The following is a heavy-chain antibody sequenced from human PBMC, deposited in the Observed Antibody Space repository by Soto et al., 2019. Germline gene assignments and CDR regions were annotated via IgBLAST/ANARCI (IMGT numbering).Heavy chain of an antibody. V-gene: IGHV1-8*01. Sequence: GASVKVSCKASGYTFTSYDITWVRQATGQGLEWMGWMNPNSGNTGYAQKFQGRVTMTRNTSISTAYMELSSLRSEDTAVYYCARGGLKYSSSWYPGDYWGQGTLVTVSS. CDR3: ARGGLKYSSSWYPGDY. D-gene: IGHD6-13*01. J-gene: IGHJ4*02. CDR1: GYTFTSYD. CDR2: MNPNSGNT.